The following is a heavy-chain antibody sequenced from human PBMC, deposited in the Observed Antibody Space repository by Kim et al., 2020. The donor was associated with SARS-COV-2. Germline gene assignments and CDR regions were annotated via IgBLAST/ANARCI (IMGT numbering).Heavy chain of an antibody. D-gene: IGHD1-26*01. CDR1: GFTFSSYA. CDR3: VREGDWYFDL. CDR2: TSGSGITI. Sequence: GGSLRLSCAASGFTFSSYAMNWVRQAPGEGLDWVSATSGSGITIKYADSVKGRFTMSRDNSKNTLYLQMSSLRAEDTAIYYYVREGDWYFDLWGRGTLVTVSS. V-gene: IGHV3-23*01. J-gene: IGHJ2*01.